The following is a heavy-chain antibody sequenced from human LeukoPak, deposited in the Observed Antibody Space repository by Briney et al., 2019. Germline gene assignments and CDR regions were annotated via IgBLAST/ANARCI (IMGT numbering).Heavy chain of an antibody. CDR2: IIPIFGTA. D-gene: IGHD4-23*01. J-gene: IGHJ6*03. V-gene: IGHV1-69*05. CDR1: GGTFSSYA. Sequence: PVKVSCKASGGTFSSYAISWVRQAPGQGLEWMGGIIPIFGTANYAQKFQGRVTITTDESTSTAYMELSSLRSEDTAVYYCARENGNSGYYYYMGVWGKGTTVTVSS. CDR3: ARENGNSGYYYYMGV.